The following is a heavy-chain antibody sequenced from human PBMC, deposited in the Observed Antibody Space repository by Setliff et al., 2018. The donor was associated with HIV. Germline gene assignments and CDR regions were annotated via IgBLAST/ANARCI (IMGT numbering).Heavy chain of an antibody. J-gene: IGHJ4*02. V-gene: IGHV7-4-1*02. CDR1: GYTFTNYA. Sequence: ASVKVSCKASGYTFTNYAINWVRQAPGQGLEWMGWINTDTGNPTYAQGFTGRFVFSLDTSVNTAYLQISSLKTEDSVVYYCARGPPSQVDYWGQGTLVTVSS. CDR3: ARGPPSQVDY. CDR2: INTDTGNP.